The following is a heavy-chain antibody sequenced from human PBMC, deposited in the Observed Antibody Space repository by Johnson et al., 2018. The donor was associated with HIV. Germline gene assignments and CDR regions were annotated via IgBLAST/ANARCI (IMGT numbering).Heavy chain of an antibody. CDR2: INWNGGST. V-gene: IGHV3-20*04. CDR3: ARSVGYYDSSGYYYVDAFDN. D-gene: IGHD3-22*01. J-gene: IGHJ3*02. CDR1: GFTFSSYG. Sequence: VQLVESGGGVVQPGGSLRLSCAASGFTFSSYGMSWVRQAPGKGLEWVSGINWNGGSTGYADSVKGRFTISRDNAKNSLHLQMNSLRAEDTALYYCARSVGYYDSSGYYYVDAFDNWGQGTMVTVSS.